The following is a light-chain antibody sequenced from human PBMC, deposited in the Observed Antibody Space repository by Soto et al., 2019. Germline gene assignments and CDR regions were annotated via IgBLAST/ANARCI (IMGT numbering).Light chain of an antibody. Sequence: DIQMTQSPSSLSASVGDRVTITCRASQGIGNYLAWYQQKPGKAPKVLIYAASTLQSGVPSRFSGSGSGTAFTLTISSLQPEDVATYYCQRHNSAPPITFGPGTKVNI. CDR2: AAS. CDR3: QRHNSAPPIT. CDR1: QGIGNY. V-gene: IGKV1-27*01. J-gene: IGKJ3*01.